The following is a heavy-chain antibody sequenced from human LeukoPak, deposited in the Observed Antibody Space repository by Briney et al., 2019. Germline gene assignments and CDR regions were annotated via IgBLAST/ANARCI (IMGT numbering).Heavy chain of an antibody. CDR2: IYYSGST. Sequence: SETLSLTCTVSGGSISSSNYYWGWIRQPPGKGLEWIGTIYYSGSTYYNPSLKSRVTISVDTSKNQFSLKLSSVTAADTALYYCARDYGSGSYDYWGQGTLVTVSS. CDR1: GGSISSSNYY. CDR3: ARDYGSGSYDY. D-gene: IGHD3-10*01. V-gene: IGHV4-39*07. J-gene: IGHJ4*02.